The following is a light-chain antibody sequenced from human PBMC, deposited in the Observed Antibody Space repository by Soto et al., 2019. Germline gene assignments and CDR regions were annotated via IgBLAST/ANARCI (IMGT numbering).Light chain of an antibody. CDR2: DAS. J-gene: IGKJ5*01. Sequence: DIQMTQSPSSLSASVGNRVTITCRASQSISTYLNWYQKKPGKAPNLLIYDASRLQSGVPSRFSGSGGGTDFTLSISSVQPEDFATYFCQQSYMAPITVGQGTRLEI. V-gene: IGKV1-39*01. CDR1: QSISTY. CDR3: QQSYMAPIT.